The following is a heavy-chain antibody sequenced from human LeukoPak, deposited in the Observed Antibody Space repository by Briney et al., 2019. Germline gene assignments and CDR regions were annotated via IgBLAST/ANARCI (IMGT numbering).Heavy chain of an antibody. CDR2: INLNSGDT. J-gene: IGHJ5*02. D-gene: IGHD1-26*01. CDR3: ALVQGEFRS. CDR1: GYTFIDYY. V-gene: IGHV1-2*02. Sequence: ASVKVSCKASGYTFIDYYIHWVRQAPGQGLEWMGWINLNSGDTHFAQKFQGRVTMARDTSISTAYMELTNLRSDDTAVYYCALVQGEFRSWGQGTLLTVSS.